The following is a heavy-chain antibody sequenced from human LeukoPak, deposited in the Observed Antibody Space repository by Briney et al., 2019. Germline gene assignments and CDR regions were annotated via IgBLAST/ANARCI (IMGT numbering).Heavy chain of an antibody. Sequence: SETLSLTCAVYGGSFSGYYWSWIRQPPGKGLEWIGEINHSGSTNYNPSLKSRVTISVGTSKNQFSLKLSSVTAADTAVYYCARIVVVVAATSSWFDPWGQGTLVTVSS. D-gene: IGHD2-15*01. CDR3: ARIVVVVAATSSWFDP. V-gene: IGHV4-34*01. CDR2: INHSGST. J-gene: IGHJ5*02. CDR1: GGSFSGYY.